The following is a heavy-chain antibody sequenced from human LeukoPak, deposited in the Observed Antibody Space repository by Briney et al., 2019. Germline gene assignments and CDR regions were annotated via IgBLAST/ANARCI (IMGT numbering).Heavy chain of an antibody. D-gene: IGHD3-16*02. CDR2: IWYDGSNK. Sequence: GGSLRLSCAASGFTFSSYGMHWVRQAPGKGLEWVAVIWYDGSNKYYADSVKGRFTISRDNSKNTLYLQMNSLRAEDTAVYYCARARPYWGGELSLEFDYRGQGTLVTVSS. J-gene: IGHJ4*02. CDR1: GFTFSSYG. CDR3: ARARPYWGGELSLEFDY. V-gene: IGHV3-33*01.